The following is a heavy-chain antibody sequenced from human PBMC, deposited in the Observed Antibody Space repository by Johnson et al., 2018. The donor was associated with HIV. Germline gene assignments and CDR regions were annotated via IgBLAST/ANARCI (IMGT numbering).Heavy chain of an antibody. D-gene: IGHD6-13*01. CDR3: ARAPQANGYSSSLDWGHGNAFNI. V-gene: IGHV3-11*04. CDR2: ISSSGSTI. CDR1: GFTFSDYY. J-gene: IGHJ3*02. Sequence: QVQLVESGGGLVKPGGSLRLSCAASGFTFSDYYMSWIRQAPGKGLEWVSYISSSGSTIYYADSVKCRFTISRDNAKNSLYLHMTSLRAEDTAEYYCARAPQANGYSSSLDWGHGNAFNICGQGTIVTVSS.